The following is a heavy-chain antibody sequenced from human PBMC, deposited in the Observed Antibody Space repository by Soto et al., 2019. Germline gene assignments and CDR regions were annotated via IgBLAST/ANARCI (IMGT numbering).Heavy chain of an antibody. J-gene: IGHJ4*02. CDR2: ISSSSSYI. Sequence: GGSLRLSCAASGFTFSSYSMNWVHQAPGKGLEWVSSISSSSSYIYYADSVKGRFTISRDNAKNSLYLQMNSLRAEDTAVYYCAREKTVDTAMVDYWGQGTLVTVSS. CDR1: GFTFSSYS. CDR3: AREKTVDTAMVDY. D-gene: IGHD5-18*01. V-gene: IGHV3-21*01.